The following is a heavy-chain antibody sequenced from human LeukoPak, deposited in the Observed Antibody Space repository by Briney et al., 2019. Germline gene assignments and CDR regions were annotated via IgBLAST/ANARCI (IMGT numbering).Heavy chain of an antibody. CDR1: GYTFTDYY. V-gene: IGHV1-2*02. J-gene: IGHJ3*02. CDR2: INPNSGGT. CDR3: ARESAGRRSFDI. Sequence: ASVKVSCKPSGYTFTDYYMHWVRQAPGQGLEWMGWINPNSGGTIYAQNFQGRVTMTRDTSVSTAYMELSSDDTAVHYCARESAGRRSFDIWGQGTMVTVSS. D-gene: IGHD3-10*01.